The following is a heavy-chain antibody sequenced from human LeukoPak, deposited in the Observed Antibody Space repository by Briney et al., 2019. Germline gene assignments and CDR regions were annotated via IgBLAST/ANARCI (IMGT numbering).Heavy chain of an antibody. D-gene: IGHD3-22*01. CDR2: IIPIPGIA. Sequence: SVKVSCKASGGTFSSYAISWVRQAPGQGLEWMGRIIPIPGIANYAQKFQGRVTITADKSTSTAYMELSSLRSEDTAVYYCARDLGYDSSGYLPGFDYWGQGTLVTVSS. CDR1: GGTFSSYA. J-gene: IGHJ4*02. V-gene: IGHV1-69*04. CDR3: ARDLGYDSSGYLPGFDY.